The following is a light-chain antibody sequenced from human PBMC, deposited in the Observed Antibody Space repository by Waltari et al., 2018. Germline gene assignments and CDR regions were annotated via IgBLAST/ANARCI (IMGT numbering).Light chain of an antibody. J-gene: IGLJ3*02. Sequence: QSDLTQPPSASGSPGQSVTISCTGTNRDVGGYKYVSWYRQPPGKAPQLIIYEVNKRPSGVPDRFSGSKFGNTASLTVSGLQAEDEADYYCTSYGGSSNLVFGGGTKLTVL. V-gene: IGLV2-8*01. CDR1: NRDVGGYKY. CDR2: EVN. CDR3: TSYGGSSNLV.